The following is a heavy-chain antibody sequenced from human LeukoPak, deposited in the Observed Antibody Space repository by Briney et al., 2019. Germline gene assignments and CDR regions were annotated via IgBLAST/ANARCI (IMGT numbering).Heavy chain of an antibody. Sequence: SVKVSCKASGGTFSSYAISWVRQAPGQGLEWMGGIIPIFGTANYAQKFQGRVTITADESTSTAYMELSSLRSEDTAVYYCARVGYYYDSSGYYLDYWGQGTLVTVSS. J-gene: IGHJ4*02. CDR1: GGTFSSYA. CDR3: ARVGYYYDSSGYYLDY. CDR2: IIPIFGTA. D-gene: IGHD3-22*01. V-gene: IGHV1-69*13.